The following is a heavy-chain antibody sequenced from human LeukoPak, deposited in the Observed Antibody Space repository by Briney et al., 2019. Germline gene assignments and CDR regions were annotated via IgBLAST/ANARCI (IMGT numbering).Heavy chain of an antibody. CDR3: ARGEAAARHFDY. CDR2: ISVYNGNT. V-gene: IGHV1-18*01. D-gene: IGHD6-13*01. CDR1: GYSFNNFG. Sequence: GASVKLSCKASGYSFNNFGISWVRQAPGEGLEWMGGISVYNGNTNYAQKLQGRVTMTTNTSTTTAYMQMSRMRSDDAAVCYCARGEAAARHFDYWGQGTLVTVSS. J-gene: IGHJ4*02.